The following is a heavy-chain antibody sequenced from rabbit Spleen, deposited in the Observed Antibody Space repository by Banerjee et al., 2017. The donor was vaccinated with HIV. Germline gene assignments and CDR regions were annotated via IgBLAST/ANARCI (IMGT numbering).Heavy chain of an antibody. CDR1: GFSFSSSYY. CDR2: IYGGEGSST. J-gene: IGHJ3*01. D-gene: IGHD2-1*01. Sequence: QEQLVESGGDLVQPEGSLTLTCTASGFSFSSSYYMCWVRQAPGKGLEWIACIYGGEGSSTAYANWAKGRFTISKTSSTPVPLQMTRLTAADTATYFCARGSAAMTMVITGYYLSLWGQGPLVPVS. V-gene: IGHV1S45*01. CDR3: ARGSAAMTMVITGYYLSL.